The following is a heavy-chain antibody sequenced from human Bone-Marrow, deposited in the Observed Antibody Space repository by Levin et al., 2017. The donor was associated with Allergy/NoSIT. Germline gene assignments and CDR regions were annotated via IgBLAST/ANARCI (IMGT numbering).Heavy chain of an antibody. J-gene: IGHJ4*02. CDR2: IKQDGSEK. D-gene: IGHD2-15*01. CDR1: GFTFSSYW. Sequence: PGGSLRLSCAASGFTFSSYWMSWVRQAPGKGLEWVANIKQDGSEKYYVDSVKGRFTISRDNAKNSLYLQMNSLRAEDTAVYYCARECSGGSCYLGNDYWGQGTLVTVSS. V-gene: IGHV3-7*01. CDR3: ARECSGGSCYLGNDY.